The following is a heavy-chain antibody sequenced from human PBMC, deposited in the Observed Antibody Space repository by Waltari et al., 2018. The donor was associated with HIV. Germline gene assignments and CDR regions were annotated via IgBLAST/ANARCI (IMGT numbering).Heavy chain of an antibody. Sequence: VQLVESGGGGVQPGRSLQSTCAASGLTSKNFAMNWVRQAPGKGLEWVGNIYYDGSKKFYGDSVRGRFTISRDNSKQILYLQMNSLRVEDTALYYCARDYNYAPDYWGQGTLVVVSS. V-gene: IGHV3-33*01. CDR3: ARDYNYAPDY. D-gene: IGHD5-18*01. J-gene: IGHJ4*02. CDR2: IYYDGSKK. CDR1: GLTSKNFA.